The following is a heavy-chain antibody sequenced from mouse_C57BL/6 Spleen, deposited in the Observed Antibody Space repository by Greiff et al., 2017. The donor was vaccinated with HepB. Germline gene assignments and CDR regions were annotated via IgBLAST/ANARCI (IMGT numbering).Heavy chain of an antibody. J-gene: IGHJ4*01. CDR2: INPSSGST. Sequence: VQLQQSGAELARPGASVKMSCKASGYTFTSYTMHWVKQRPGQGLEWIGYINPSSGSTKYNHKFKDKATLTADKSSSTAYMQLSSLTSEDSAVYYCGRSSCVNRAMDYWGQGTSVTVSS. D-gene: IGHD1-2*01. CDR3: GRSSCVNRAMDY. CDR1: GYTFTSYT. V-gene: IGHV1-4*01.